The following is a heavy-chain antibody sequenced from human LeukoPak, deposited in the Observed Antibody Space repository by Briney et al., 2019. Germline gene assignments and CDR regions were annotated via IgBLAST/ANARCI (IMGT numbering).Heavy chain of an antibody. CDR2: NSGSGGST. Sequence: GGSLRLSCAASGFTFSSYAMSWVRQAPGKGLEWVSGNSGSGGSTYYAASVRGRFTISRDSSNDTLYLEMNSLRAEDTAVYYCAKERGYSYGYDYWGQGTLVTVSS. V-gene: IGHV3-23*01. CDR3: AKERGYSYGYDY. J-gene: IGHJ4*02. CDR1: GFTFSSYA. D-gene: IGHD5-18*01.